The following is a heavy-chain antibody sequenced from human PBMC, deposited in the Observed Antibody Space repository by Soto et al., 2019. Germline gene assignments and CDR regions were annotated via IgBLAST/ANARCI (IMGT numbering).Heavy chain of an antibody. D-gene: IGHD1-1*01. CDR3: VKDLYRSSTMPCLDH. CDR1: GFIFNNYG. J-gene: IGHJ4*02. Sequence: LRLSCEASGFIFNNYGMSWVRQAPGKGLEWVSSISDSGESTYYADSMRGRFTISRDNSKNTLYLQVNSLRPEDTAMYYCVKDLYRSSTMPCLDHWGQGALVTVSS. V-gene: IGHV3-23*01. CDR2: ISDSGEST.